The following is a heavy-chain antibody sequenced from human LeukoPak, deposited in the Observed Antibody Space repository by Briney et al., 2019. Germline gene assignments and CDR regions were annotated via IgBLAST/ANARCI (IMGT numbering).Heavy chain of an antibody. CDR2: ISGSSTYI. Sequence: GGSLRLSCAASGFTFSSYSMNWVRQAPGKGLEWVSSISGSSTYIYYADSVKGRFTISRDNAKNSLCLQMNSLRAEDTAVYYCARDENYDILTGRGEAFDIWGQGTMVTVSS. CDR1: GFTFSSYS. J-gene: IGHJ3*02. CDR3: ARDENYDILTGRGEAFDI. D-gene: IGHD3-9*01. V-gene: IGHV3-21*04.